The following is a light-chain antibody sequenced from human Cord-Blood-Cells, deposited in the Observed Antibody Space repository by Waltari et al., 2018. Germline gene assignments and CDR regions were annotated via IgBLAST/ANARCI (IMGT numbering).Light chain of an antibody. CDR3: QQYNSIRT. Sequence: DIQMTQSPSTLSASVGDRVTITCRASQSISSWLAWCQQKPGKAPKLLIYKASSLESGVPSRFSGSGSGTEFTLTISSLQPDDFATYYCQQYNSIRTFGQGTKVEIK. V-gene: IGKV1-5*03. CDR1: QSISSW. J-gene: IGKJ1*01. CDR2: KAS.